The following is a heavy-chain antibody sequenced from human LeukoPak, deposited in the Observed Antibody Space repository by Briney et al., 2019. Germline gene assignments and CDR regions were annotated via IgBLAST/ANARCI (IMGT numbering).Heavy chain of an antibody. CDR3: ARDLPPLLGGLGFRDY. CDR1: GYTFTGYY. D-gene: IGHD3-16*01. V-gene: IGHV1-2*02. J-gene: IGHJ4*02. Sequence: ASVKVSCKASGYTFTGYYMHWVRQAPGQGLEWMGWINPNSGGTNYAQKFQGRVTMTRDTSISTAYMELGRLRSDDTAVYYCARDLPPLLGGLGFRDYWGQGTLVTVSS. CDR2: INPNSGGT.